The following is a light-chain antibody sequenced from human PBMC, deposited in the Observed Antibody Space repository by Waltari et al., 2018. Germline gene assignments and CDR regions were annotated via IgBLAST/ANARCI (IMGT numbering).Light chain of an antibody. CDR2: GAS. J-gene: IGKJ1*01. V-gene: IGKV3-20*01. CDR3: QDSAT. Sequence: EIVLTQSPGTLSLSPGERATLSCRASKTVTGRYLAWYPQKPCQAPSLLIYGASIRATGIPDRFSGSWSGTDFTLTISRLEPEDFAVYYCQDSATFGQGTKVEIK. CDR1: KTVTGRY.